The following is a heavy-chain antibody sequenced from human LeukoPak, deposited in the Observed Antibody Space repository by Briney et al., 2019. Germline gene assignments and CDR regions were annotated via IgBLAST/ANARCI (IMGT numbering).Heavy chain of an antibody. CDR3: AKDLQGNWFDP. CDR1: GFTFSSYW. Sequence: GGSLRLSCAASGFTFSSYWMHWIRHAPGKGLVWVSRIKRDGSSPAYADSVKGRFTISRDNAKNTLYLQMNSLRAEDTAVYYCAKDLQGNWFDPWGRGTLVTVSS. J-gene: IGHJ5*02. CDR2: IKRDGSSP. V-gene: IGHV3-74*01.